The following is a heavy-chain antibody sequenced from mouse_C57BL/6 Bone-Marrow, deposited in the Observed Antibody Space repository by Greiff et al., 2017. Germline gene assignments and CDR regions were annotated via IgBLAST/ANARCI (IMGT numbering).Heavy chain of an antibody. V-gene: IGHV1-64*01. Sequence: QVQLKQPGAELVKPGASVKLSCKASGYTFTNYWMHWVKQRPGQGLEWIGMMHPNGGSPDYNEKFKGKATFTADTSSNTAYMQLSSLTTEDSAIYYCARWGYAMDYWGQGTSVTVSS. J-gene: IGHJ4*01. CDR3: ARWGYAMDY. CDR1: GYTFTNYW. CDR2: MHPNGGSP.